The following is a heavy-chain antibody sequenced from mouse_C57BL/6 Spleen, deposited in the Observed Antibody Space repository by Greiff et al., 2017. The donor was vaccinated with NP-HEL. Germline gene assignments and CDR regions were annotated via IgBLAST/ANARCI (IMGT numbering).Heavy chain of an antibody. V-gene: IGHV1-50*01. Sequence: QVQLQQPGAELVKPGASVKLSCKASGYTFTSYWMQWVKQRPGQGLEWIGEIDPSDSYTNYNQKFKGKATLTVDTSSSTAYMQLSSLTSEDSAVYYCARGKLRNFDYWGQGTTLTVSS. D-gene: IGHD3-2*02. CDR2: IDPSDSYT. J-gene: IGHJ2*01. CDR3: ARGKLRNFDY. CDR1: GYTFTSYW.